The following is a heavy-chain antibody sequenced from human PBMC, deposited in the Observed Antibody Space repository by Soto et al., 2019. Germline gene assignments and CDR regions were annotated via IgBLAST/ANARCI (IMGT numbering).Heavy chain of an antibody. CDR1: GGSINSGGYY. D-gene: IGHD2-2*01. J-gene: IGHJ6*02. V-gene: IGHV4-31*03. CDR2: IYYSGDT. CDR3: ARFPSRAHYFAMDV. Sequence: SETLSLTCTVSGGSINSGGYYWTWIRQHPGRGLESIGYIYYSGDTYYNPSLKSRLSISLDTSKNRFSLKLTSVTAADTAIYYCARFPSRAHYFAMDVWGHGTAVNVSS.